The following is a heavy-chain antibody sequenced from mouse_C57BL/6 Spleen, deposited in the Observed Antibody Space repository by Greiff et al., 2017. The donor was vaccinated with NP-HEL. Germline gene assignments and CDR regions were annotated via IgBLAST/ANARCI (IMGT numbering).Heavy chain of an antibody. V-gene: IGHV1-82*01. J-gene: IGHJ2*01. CDR3: AREGGNYDYSCDY. CDR1: GYAFSSSW. D-gene: IGHD2-4*01. Sequence: QVQLQQSGPELVKPGASVKISCKASGYAFSSSWMNWVKQRPGKGLEWIGRIYPGDGDTNYNGKFKGKATLTADKSSSTAYMQLSSLTSEDSAVYFCAREGGNYDYSCDYWGQGTTLTVSS. CDR2: IYPGDGDT.